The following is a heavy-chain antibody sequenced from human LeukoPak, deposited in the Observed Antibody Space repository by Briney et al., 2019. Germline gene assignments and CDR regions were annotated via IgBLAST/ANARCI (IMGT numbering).Heavy chain of an antibody. CDR1: GGSISSYY. D-gene: IGHD5-24*01. V-gene: IGHV4-59*01. Sequence: SETLSLTCTVSGGSISSYYWSWIRQPPGKGLEWIGYIYYSGSTNYNPSLKSRVTIPVDTSKNQFSLKLSSVTAADTAVYYCARVVEMATIANVAFDIWGQGTMVTVSS. J-gene: IGHJ3*02. CDR3: ARVVEMATIANVAFDI. CDR2: IYYSGST.